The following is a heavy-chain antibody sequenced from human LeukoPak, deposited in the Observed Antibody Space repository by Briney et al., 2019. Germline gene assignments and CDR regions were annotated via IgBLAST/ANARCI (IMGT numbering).Heavy chain of an antibody. Sequence: GGSLRLSCAASGFTFRSHGMHWVRQAPGKGLVWVAVISYDGRDKYYADSVKGRFTISRDISKNTLYLQMNSLRAEDTAVYYCVKRVYSSSSFDSWGQGTLVTVSS. CDR3: VKRVYSSSSFDS. CDR1: GFTFRSHG. CDR2: ISYDGRDK. V-gene: IGHV3-30*18. J-gene: IGHJ4*02. D-gene: IGHD6-6*01.